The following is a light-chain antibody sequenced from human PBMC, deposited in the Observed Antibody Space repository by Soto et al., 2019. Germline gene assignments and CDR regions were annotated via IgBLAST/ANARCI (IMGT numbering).Light chain of an antibody. J-gene: IGKJ1*01. CDR3: QQYGSSPRT. CDR1: QSVSNSY. CDR2: GAS. Sequence: EIVLTQSPGTLSLSPGERATLSCSASQSVSNSYLAWYQQKPGPAPRLLIYGASSRATGIPDRFSGSGSGTDFNLTISRLEPEDFAVYYCQQYGSSPRTFGRGTKVEIK. V-gene: IGKV3-20*01.